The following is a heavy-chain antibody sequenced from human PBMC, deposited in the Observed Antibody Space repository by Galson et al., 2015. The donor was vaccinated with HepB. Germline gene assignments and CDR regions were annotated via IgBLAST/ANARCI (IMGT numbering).Heavy chain of an antibody. CDR2: ISYNGNT. CDR3: ARASPDSGNYGLPDAFDI. V-gene: IGHV4-59*04. Sequence: SETLSLTCTVSGGSISRYYWGWIRQPPGKGLEWNGHISYNGNTYYNPSLKSRVTISVDTSKNQFSLKLSSVTAADTTVYYCARASPDSGNYGLPDAFDIWGQGTMVTVSS. CDR1: GGSISRYY. J-gene: IGHJ3*02. D-gene: IGHD3-10*01.